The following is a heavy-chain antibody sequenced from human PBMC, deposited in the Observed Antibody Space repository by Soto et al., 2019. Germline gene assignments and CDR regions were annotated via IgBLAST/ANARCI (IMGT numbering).Heavy chain of an antibody. Sequence: QVQLVESGGGVVQPGRSLRLSCAASGFTFSSYAMHWVRQAPGKGLEWVAVISYDGSNKYYADSVKGRFTISRDNSENSLYLQTNSLRAEHTAVYYCARDYYGSESYVGSFAYYFDYWGQGTLVTVSS. D-gene: IGHD3-10*01. CDR1: GFTFSSYA. CDR3: ARDYYGSESYVGSFAYYFDY. CDR2: ISYDGSNK. J-gene: IGHJ4*02. V-gene: IGHV3-30-3*01.